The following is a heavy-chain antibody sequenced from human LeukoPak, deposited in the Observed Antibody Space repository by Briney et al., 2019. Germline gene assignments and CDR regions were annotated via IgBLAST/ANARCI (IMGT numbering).Heavy chain of an antibody. Sequence: PGGSLRLSCAASGFTFSSYSMNWVRQAPGKGLEWVSYISSSSSTIYYADSVKGRFTISRDNSKNTLYLQMNTLRAEDTAVYYCARDDATTDAFDIWGQGTMVTVSS. D-gene: IGHD1-14*01. CDR3: ARDDATTDAFDI. V-gene: IGHV3-48*01. CDR2: ISSSSSTI. CDR1: GFTFSSYS. J-gene: IGHJ3*02.